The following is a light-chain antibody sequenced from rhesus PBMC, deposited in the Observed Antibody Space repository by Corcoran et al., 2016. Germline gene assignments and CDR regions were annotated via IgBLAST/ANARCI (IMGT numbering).Light chain of an antibody. J-gene: IGKJ4*01. CDR2: KAS. Sequence: DIQMTQSPSSLSASVGDTVTITCRASQSISSWLAWYQQKPGKAPKLLIYKASSLQSWVPSRFSGSGSGTDFTLTISSLQSEDFATYYCQQYSSSPLTFGGGTKVELK. V-gene: IGKV1-22*01. CDR1: QSISSW. CDR3: QQYSSSPLT.